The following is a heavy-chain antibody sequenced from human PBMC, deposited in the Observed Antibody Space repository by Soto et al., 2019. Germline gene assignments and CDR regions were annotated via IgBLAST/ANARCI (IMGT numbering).Heavy chain of an antibody. J-gene: IGHJ5*02. CDR2: ISSSSSYI. CDR3: ARDWPRGYSSRNHWFDP. D-gene: IGHD6-13*01. V-gene: IGHV3-21*01. Sequence: PGGSLRLSGAASGVTFSRYSMNGDRHAPGKGLEWVSSISSSSSYIYYADSVKGRFTISRDNAKNSLYLQMNSLRAEDTAVYYCARDWPRGYSSRNHWFDPWGQGTLVPVSS. CDR1: GVTFSRYS.